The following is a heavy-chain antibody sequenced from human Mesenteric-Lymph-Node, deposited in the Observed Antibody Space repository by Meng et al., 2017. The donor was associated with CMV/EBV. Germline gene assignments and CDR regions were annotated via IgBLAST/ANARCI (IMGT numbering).Heavy chain of an antibody. CDR1: GFSVSGNY. CDR2: IYSGGSR. Sequence: GESLKISCAASGFSVSGNYMSWVRQAPGKGLEWVSVIYSGGSRYFADSVKGRFTISRDNSKNTLYLQMNSLRAEDTAVYYCAKDRHPVDSGSYYYFDYWGQGTLVTVSS. J-gene: IGHJ4*02. D-gene: IGHD1-26*01. CDR3: AKDRHPVDSGSYYYFDY. V-gene: IGHV3-53*01.